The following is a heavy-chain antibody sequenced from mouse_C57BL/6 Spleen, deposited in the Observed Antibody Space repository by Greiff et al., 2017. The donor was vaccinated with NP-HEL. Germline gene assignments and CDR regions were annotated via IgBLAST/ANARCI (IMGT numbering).Heavy chain of an antibody. CDR2: ISYDGSN. CDR3: ARDGGTGYFDY. V-gene: IGHV3-6*01. J-gene: IGHJ2*01. Sequence: EVKLQESGPGLVKPTQSLSLTCPVTGYSITSGYYWNWIRQFPGNKLEWMGYISYDGSNNYNPSLKNRISITRDTSKNQFFLKLNSVTTEDTATYYCARDGGTGYFDYWGQGTTLTVSS. D-gene: IGHD3-3*01. CDR1: GYSITSGYY.